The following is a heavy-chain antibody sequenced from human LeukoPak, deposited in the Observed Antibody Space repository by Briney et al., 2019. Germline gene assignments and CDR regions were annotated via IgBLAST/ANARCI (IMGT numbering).Heavy chain of an antibody. D-gene: IGHD3-3*01. CDR1: GFTFSSYA. CDR3: VPFLGGDPALDY. V-gene: IGHV3-23*01. J-gene: IGHJ4*02. CDR2: ISGSGGST. Sequence: GGSLRLSCAASGFTFSSYAMSWVRQAPGKGLEWVSGISGSGGSTYYADSVKGRFTISRDNSKNTLYLQMNSLRAEDTAVYYCVPFLGGDPALDYWGQGTLVTVSS.